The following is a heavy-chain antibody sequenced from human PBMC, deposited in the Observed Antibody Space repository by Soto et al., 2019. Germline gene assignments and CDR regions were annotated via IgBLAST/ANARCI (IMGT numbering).Heavy chain of an antibody. Sequence: GGSLRLSCAASGFTFSSYAMSWVRQAPGKGLEWVSAISGSGGSTYYADSVKGRFTISRDNSKNTLYLQMNSLRAEDTAVYDCAKDKVESGSSYGVLHYWGQGTLVTVSS. CDR2: ISGSGGST. V-gene: IGHV3-23*01. CDR3: AKDKVESGSSYGVLHY. CDR1: GFTFSSYA. D-gene: IGHD1-26*01. J-gene: IGHJ4*02.